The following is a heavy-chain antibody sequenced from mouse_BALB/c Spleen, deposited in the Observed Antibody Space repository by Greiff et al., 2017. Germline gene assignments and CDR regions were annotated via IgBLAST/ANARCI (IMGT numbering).Heavy chain of an antibody. Sequence: QVHVKQSGAELVRPGTSVKVSCKASGYAFTNYLIEWVKQRPGQGLEWIGVINPGSGGTNYNEKFKGKATLTADKSSSTAYMQLSSLTSDDSAVYFCARSPYGNHGYFDYWGQGTTLTVSS. J-gene: IGHJ2*01. CDR1: GYAFTNYL. CDR2: INPGSGGT. D-gene: IGHD2-10*02. CDR3: ARSPYGNHGYFDY. V-gene: IGHV1-54*01.